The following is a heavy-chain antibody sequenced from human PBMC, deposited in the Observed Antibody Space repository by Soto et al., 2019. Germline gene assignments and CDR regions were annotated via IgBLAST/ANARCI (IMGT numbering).Heavy chain of an antibody. V-gene: IGHV4-31*03. Sequence: TLSRTYSVSGYSIRTRKYHGCWIRQHPGKGLEWIGYIYHSGNTYYNPSLKSRLNISVDTSKNQFSLKLSSVTAADTAVYYCARARYYFYGMDVWGQGTTVT. J-gene: IGHJ6*02. CDR1: GYSIRTRKYH. CDR2: IYHSGNT. CDR3: ARARYYFYGMDV.